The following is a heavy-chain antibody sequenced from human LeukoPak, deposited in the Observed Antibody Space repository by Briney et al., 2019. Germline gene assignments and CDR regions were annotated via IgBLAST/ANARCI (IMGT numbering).Heavy chain of an antibody. CDR3: AKDLGGYYGSGSYYAY. CDR2: IQYDGSNE. J-gene: IGHJ4*02. V-gene: IGHV3-30*02. CDR1: RFSFSSYG. Sequence: PGGSLRLSCAASRFSFSSYGMHWVRQAPGKGLDWVAYIQYDGSNEQYADSVKGRFSISRDSSKNTLYLQMNSLRAEDTAVYYCAKDLGGYYGSGSYYAYWGQGTLVTVSS. D-gene: IGHD3-10*01.